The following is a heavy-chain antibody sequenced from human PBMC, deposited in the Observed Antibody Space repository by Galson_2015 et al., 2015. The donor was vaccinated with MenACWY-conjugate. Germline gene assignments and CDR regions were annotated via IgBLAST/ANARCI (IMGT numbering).Heavy chain of an antibody. Sequence: SLRLSCAASGFTFNTYWMHWVRHAPGKGLVWVSRINRDGSGTGYADSVTGRFTISRDNAENMLYLQMNSLRAEDTAVYYCARSFVPGSDRKNYYMDVWGRGTTVTVSS. CDR3: ARSFVPGSDRKNYYMDV. D-gene: IGHD3-16*02. CDR2: INRDGSGT. J-gene: IGHJ6*03. V-gene: IGHV3-74*01. CDR1: GFTFNTYW.